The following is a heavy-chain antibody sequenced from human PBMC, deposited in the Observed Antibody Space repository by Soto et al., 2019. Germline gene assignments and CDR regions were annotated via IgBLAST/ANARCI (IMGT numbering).Heavy chain of an antibody. V-gene: IGHV4-59*01. J-gene: IGHJ5*02. D-gene: IGHD3-22*01. CDR1: AGSITTSY. CDR3: ASSGIVGREVNTWFDP. Sequence: WETLSLTCTVSAGSITTSYWSWIRQPLGKALEWIGYISYRGSTNYNPSLKSRLTISIDTSKSQISLKLTSMTTADTAVYYCASSGIVGREVNTWFDPWGQGTLVTV. CDR2: ISYRGST.